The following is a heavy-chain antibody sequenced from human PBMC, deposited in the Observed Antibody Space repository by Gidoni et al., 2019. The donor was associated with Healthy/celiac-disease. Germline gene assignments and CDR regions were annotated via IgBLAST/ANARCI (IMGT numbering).Heavy chain of an antibody. V-gene: IGHV4-31*03. CDR2: IYYSGST. D-gene: IGHD3-10*01. CDR1: GGSISSGGYY. J-gene: IGHJ4*02. Sequence: HVQLQESVPGLVKPSQTLSLTCTFSGGSISSGGYYWSWIRQHPGKGLEWIGYIYYSGSTYYNPSLKSRVTLSVDTSKNQFSLKLSSVTAADTAVYYCARDYGSGSHAYDYWGQGTLVTVSS. CDR3: ARDYGSGSHAYDY.